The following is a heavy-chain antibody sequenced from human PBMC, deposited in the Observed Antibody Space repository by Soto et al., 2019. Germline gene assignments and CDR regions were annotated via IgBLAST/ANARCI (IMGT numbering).Heavy chain of an antibody. Sequence: EVQLVESGGGLVQPGGSLRLSCAASGFTFSSYSMNWVRQAPGKGLEWVSYISSSSSTIYYADSVKGRFTISRDNAKNSLYLQMNSLRAEDTAVYYCPREQWDSSGWPFDYWGQGTLVTVYS. V-gene: IGHV3-48*01. CDR1: GFTFSSYS. CDR3: PREQWDSSGWPFDY. J-gene: IGHJ4*02. CDR2: ISSSSSTI. D-gene: IGHD6-19*01.